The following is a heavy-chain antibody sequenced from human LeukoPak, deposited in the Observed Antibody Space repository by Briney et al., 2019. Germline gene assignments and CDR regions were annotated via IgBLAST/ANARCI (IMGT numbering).Heavy chain of an antibody. J-gene: IGHJ4*02. CDR2: ISDSGGST. V-gene: IGHV3-23*01. Sequence: GGSLRLSCAASGFTFSSYAMSWVRQAPGKGLEWVSSISDSGGSTYYADSVKGRFTVSRDNSKNTLYLQMSSLRGDDTAVYYCATPRGIVVVVAAPSFDFWGQGTLVSVSS. D-gene: IGHD2-15*01. CDR3: ATPRGIVVVVAAPSFDF. CDR1: GFTFSSYA.